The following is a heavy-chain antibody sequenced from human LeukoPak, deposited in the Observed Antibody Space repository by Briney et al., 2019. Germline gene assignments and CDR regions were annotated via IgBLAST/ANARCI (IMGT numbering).Heavy chain of an antibody. J-gene: IGHJ4*02. V-gene: IGHV3-23*01. CDR1: GFSFSNFA. Sequence: GGSLRLSCAASGFSFSNFAMSWVRQAPGKGLEWVSGISGSGGTTYYADSMKGRFTISRDNSKSTLYLQMSSLRAEDTAVYYRAKTDGSGSFYNPSHFWGQGTLVTVSS. CDR2: ISGSGGTT. CDR3: AKTDGSGSFYNPSHF. D-gene: IGHD3-10*01.